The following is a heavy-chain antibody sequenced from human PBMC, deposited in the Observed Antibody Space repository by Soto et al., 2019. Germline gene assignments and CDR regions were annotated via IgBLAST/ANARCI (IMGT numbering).Heavy chain of an antibody. CDR1: GGSISSSSYY. Sequence: SETLSLTCTVSGGSISSSSYYWGWIRQPPGKGLEWIGSIYYSGSTYYNPSLKSRVTISVDTSKNQFSLKLSSVTAADTAVYYCARTFWDSSGYYEDAFDIWGQGTMVTVSS. J-gene: IGHJ3*02. D-gene: IGHD3-22*01. V-gene: IGHV4-39*01. CDR2: IYYSGST. CDR3: ARTFWDSSGYYEDAFDI.